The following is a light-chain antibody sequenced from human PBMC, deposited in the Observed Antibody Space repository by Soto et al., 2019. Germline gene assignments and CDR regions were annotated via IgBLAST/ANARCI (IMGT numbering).Light chain of an antibody. CDR3: QQSYSSPRT. CDR2: AAS. J-gene: IGKJ2*01. CDR1: QSISSY. Sequence: DIQMTQSPSSLSASVGDRVTITCRASQSISSYLNWYQQKPGKAPKLLIYAASSLQSGVPSRFSGSGSGTDFTLTISSLQPEDFATYHCQQSYSSPRTFGQGTKLEIK. V-gene: IGKV1-39*01.